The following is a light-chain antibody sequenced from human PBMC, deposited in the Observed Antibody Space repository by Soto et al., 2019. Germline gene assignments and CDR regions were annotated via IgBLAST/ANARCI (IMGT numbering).Light chain of an antibody. Sequence: DIVMTQSPDSLAVSLGERATINCKSSQSVFYSSNNKNYLAWYQQRPRQPPKLLIYWASTRESGVPDRFSGSGSGTDFTLTISSLQAEDVAVYYCQQYYSTPPLTFGGGTKVEIK. V-gene: IGKV4-1*01. J-gene: IGKJ4*01. CDR1: QSVFYSSNNKNY. CDR3: QQYYSTPPLT. CDR2: WAS.